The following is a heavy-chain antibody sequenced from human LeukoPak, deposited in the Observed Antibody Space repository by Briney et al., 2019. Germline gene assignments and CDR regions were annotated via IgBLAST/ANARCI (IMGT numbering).Heavy chain of an antibody. J-gene: IGHJ4*02. D-gene: IGHD3-10*01. CDR3: ARDRVRDGGGLGY. V-gene: IGHV3-30-3*01. Sequence: PGGSLRLSCAASGFTFSSYAMHWVRQAPGKGLEWVAVISYDGSNKYYADSVKGRFTISRDNSKNTLYLQMNSLRAGDTAVYYCARDRVRDGGGLGYWGQGTLVTVSS. CDR2: ISYDGSNK. CDR1: GFTFSSYA.